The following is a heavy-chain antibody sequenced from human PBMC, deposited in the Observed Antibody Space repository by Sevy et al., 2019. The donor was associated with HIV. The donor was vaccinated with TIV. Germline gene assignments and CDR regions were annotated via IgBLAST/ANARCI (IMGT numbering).Heavy chain of an antibody. CDR1: GFTFSSYW. V-gene: IGHV3-7*01. D-gene: IGHD3-16*01. CDR3: AASGGET. CDR2: IKQDGSEK. J-gene: IGHJ5*02. Sequence: GGSLRRSCAASGFTFSSYWMNWIRQAPGKGLEWVANIKQDGSEKYYVDSVKGRFTISRDNAKNSLYLEMNILRAAGTAVYYCAASGGETWGQGTLATVSS.